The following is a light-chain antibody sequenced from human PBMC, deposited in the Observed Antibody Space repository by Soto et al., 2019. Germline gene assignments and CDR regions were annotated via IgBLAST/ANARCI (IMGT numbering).Light chain of an antibody. V-gene: IGKV1-39*01. J-gene: IGKJ1*01. CDR1: QSITTY. CDR2: ASY. CDR3: QQSYSSPRT. Sequence: DIQMTQSPSSLSASEGDRVTITCRAIQSITTYLNWYQQKPGKAPKLRIYASYTLQSGVPSRFSGRGSGTEFTLTISSLQPEDFATYSCQQSYSSPRTIGPRTKVEIK.